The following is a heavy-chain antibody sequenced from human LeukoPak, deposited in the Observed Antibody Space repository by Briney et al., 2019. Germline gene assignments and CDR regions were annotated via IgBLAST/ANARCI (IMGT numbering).Heavy chain of an antibody. CDR2: INHSGST. CDR3: ARGPPAKPGTGYYYGMDV. J-gene: IGHJ6*02. CDR1: GGSFSGYY. Sequence: SETLSLTCAVYGGSFSGYYWSWLRQPPGKGLEWIGEINHSGSTNYNPSLKSRVTISVDMSKNQFSLKLSSVTAADTAVYYCARGPPAKPGTGYYYGMDVWGLGTTVTVS. D-gene: IGHD2-2*01. V-gene: IGHV4-34*01.